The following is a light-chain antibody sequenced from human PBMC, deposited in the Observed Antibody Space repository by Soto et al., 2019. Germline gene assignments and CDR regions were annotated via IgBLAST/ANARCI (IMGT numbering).Light chain of an antibody. CDR1: SSNIGAGYD. V-gene: IGLV1-40*01. CDR3: QSFATSLSGFVV. J-gene: IGLJ2*01. CDR2: DNN. Sequence: QSVLTQPPSMSGAPGQRVTISCTRSSSNIGAGYDVHWYQQHPGTAPKLLIFDNNNRPSGVPDRFSGSKSDTSASLAITGLQAEDEADYYCQSFATSLSGFVVFGGGTKMTVL.